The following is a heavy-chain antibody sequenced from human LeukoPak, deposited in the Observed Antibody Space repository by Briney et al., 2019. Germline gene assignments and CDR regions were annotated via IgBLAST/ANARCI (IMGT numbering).Heavy chain of an antibody. CDR3: AKAKNGYSYGNFDY. V-gene: IGHV1-69*04. D-gene: IGHD5-18*01. CDR2: IIPILGIA. J-gene: IGHJ4*02. CDR1: GGTFSSYA. Sequence: SVKVSCKASGGTFSSYAICWVRQAPGQGLEWMGRIIPILGIANYAQKLQGRVTMTTDTSTSTAYMELRSLRSDDTAVYYCAKAKNGYSYGNFDYWGQGTLVTVSS.